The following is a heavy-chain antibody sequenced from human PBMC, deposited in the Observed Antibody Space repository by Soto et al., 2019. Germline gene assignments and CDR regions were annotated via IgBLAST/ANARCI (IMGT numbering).Heavy chain of an antibody. J-gene: IGHJ4*02. CDR1: GFTFSSYG. CDR3: ARDGLYDSSGYYYVDY. V-gene: IGHV3-33*01. D-gene: IGHD3-22*01. Sequence: GGSLRLSCAASGFTFSSYGMHWVRQAPGKGLEWVAVIWYDGSNKYYADSVKGRFTISRDNSKNTLYLQMNSLRAEDTAVYYCARDGLYDSSGYYYVDYWGQGTPVTVS. CDR2: IWYDGSNK.